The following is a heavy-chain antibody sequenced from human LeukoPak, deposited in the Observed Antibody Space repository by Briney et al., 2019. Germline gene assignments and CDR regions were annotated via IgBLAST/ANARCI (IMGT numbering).Heavy chain of an antibody. J-gene: IGHJ4*02. CDR3: TRAGLGIRGPFDY. CDR2: IRSKAYGGTT. CDR1: GFTSGDYA. V-gene: IGHV3-49*03. D-gene: IGHD7-27*01. Sequence: GGSLRLSCTASGFTSGDYAMSWFRQAPGKGLEWVGFIRSKAYGGTTEYAASVKGRFTISRDDSKSIAYLQMNSLKTEDTAVYYCTRAGLGIRGPFDYWGQGTPVTVSS.